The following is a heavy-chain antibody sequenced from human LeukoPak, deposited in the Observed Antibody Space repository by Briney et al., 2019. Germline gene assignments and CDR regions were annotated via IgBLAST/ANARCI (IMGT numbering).Heavy chain of an antibody. CDR2: VSGSGANT. D-gene: IGHD3-16*01. CDR1: GFTFSGYA. Sequence: GGSLRLSCAASGFTFSGYAMAWVRQAPGKGLEWVSAVSGSGANTYYTDSVRGQFTVSRDNSKDTLYLQMSTLRAEDTAVYYCTKGSTTGGELRHGYWGQGTVVTVSS. CDR3: TKGSTTGGELRHGY. V-gene: IGHV3-23*01. J-gene: IGHJ4*02.